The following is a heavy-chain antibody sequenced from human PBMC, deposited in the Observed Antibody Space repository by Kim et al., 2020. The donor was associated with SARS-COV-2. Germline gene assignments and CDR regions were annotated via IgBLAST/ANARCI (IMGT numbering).Heavy chain of an antibody. CDR1: GFTLNSYG. CDR2: IGVKTTNT. J-gene: IGHJ3*02. D-gene: IGHD1-26*01. Sequence: GGSLRLSCAASGFTLNSYGMSWVRQAPGKGLDWVSTIGVKTTNTFYGDSVKGRFTISRDNSKNTLYLQLSSLRAEDTAVYYCARDIWTKHSGNYWARDGFDIWGQGTMVTVSS. CDR3: ARDIWTKHSGNYWARDGFDI. V-gene: IGHV3-23*01.